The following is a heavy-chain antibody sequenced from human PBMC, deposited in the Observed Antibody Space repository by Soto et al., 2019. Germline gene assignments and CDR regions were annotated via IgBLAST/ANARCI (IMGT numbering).Heavy chain of an antibody. CDR3: ARGPVGDGYVFDY. J-gene: IGHJ4*02. D-gene: IGHD3-16*01. Sequence: QVQLVQSGAEVKKPGASVKVSFKASGYTFTSYAMHWVRQAPGQRLEWMGWINAGNGNTKYSQKFQGRVTITRDTSASTAYMELSSLRSEDTAVYYCARGPVGDGYVFDYWGQGTLVTVSS. CDR1: GYTFTSYA. CDR2: INAGNGNT. V-gene: IGHV1-3*01.